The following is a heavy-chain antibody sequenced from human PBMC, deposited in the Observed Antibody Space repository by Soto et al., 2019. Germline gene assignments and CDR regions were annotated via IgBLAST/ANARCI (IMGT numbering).Heavy chain of an antibody. Sequence: ASVKVSCKASGGTFSSYAISWVRQAPGQGLERMGGIIPIFGTANYAQKFQGRVTITADESTSTAYMELSSLRSEDTAVYYCASPNYDFWSGSPTPYGMDVWGQGTTVTVSS. CDR1: GGTFSSYA. CDR2: IIPIFGTA. CDR3: ASPNYDFWSGSPTPYGMDV. D-gene: IGHD3-3*01. J-gene: IGHJ6*02. V-gene: IGHV1-69*13.